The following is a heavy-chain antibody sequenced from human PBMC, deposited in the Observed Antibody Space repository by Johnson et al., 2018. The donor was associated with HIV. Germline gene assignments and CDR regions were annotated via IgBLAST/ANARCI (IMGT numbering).Heavy chain of an antibody. CDR2: ISYDGSNK. Sequence: MQLVESGGGVVQPGRSLRLSCAASGFTFSSYAMHWVRQAPGKGLEWVAVISYDGSNKYYPDSVKGLFTISRDNFKNTLYLQMGSLRAEDTAVYFCAREMVAAKDAFDIWGQGTMVTVSS. D-gene: IGHD2-15*01. J-gene: IGHJ3*02. CDR1: GFTFSSYA. CDR3: AREMVAAKDAFDI. V-gene: IGHV3-30-3*01.